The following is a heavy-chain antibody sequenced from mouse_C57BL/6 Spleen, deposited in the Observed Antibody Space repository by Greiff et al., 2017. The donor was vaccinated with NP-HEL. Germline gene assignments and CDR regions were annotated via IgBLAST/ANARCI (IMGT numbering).Heavy chain of an antibody. D-gene: IGHD3-2*02. CDR3: ARGNSGTDYFDY. Sequence: VQLQQPGAELVRPGSSVKLSCKASGYTFTSYWMHWVKQRPIQGLEWIGNIDPSDSETHYNQKFKDKATLTVDKSSSTAYMQLSSLTSEDSAVYYCARGNSGTDYFDYWGQGTTLTVSS. CDR2: IDPSDSET. J-gene: IGHJ2*01. CDR1: GYTFTSYW. V-gene: IGHV1-52*01.